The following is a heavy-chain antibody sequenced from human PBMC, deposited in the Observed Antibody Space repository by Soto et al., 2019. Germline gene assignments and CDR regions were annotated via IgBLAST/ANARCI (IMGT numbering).Heavy chain of an antibody. CDR1: GGTFSSYA. Sequence: QVQLVQSGAEVKKPGSSVKVSCKASGGTFSSYAISWVRQAPGQGLEWMGGIIPIFGTANYAQKFQGRVTITADESTSTAYMELSSLRSEDTAVSYCARSRYYDIVTGYYPPRYYYYGMDVWGQGTTVTVSS. D-gene: IGHD3-9*01. CDR2: IIPIFGTA. V-gene: IGHV1-69*01. CDR3: ARSRYYDIVTGYYPPRYYYYGMDV. J-gene: IGHJ6*02.